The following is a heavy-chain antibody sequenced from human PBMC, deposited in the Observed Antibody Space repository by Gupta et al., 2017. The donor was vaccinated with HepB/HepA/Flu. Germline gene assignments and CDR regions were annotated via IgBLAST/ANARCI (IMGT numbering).Heavy chain of an antibody. CDR1: GFTFSAYA. CDR2: FSGNDGNT. J-gene: IGHJ4*02. V-gene: IGHV3-23*01. D-gene: IGHD5-24*01. CDR3: AKRLRDTSGHFDF. Sequence: EVQLLESGGGLVQPGESLRLSCAASGFTFSAYAMRWVRQAPGKGLEWVSTFSGNDGNTVYADSVKGRFTSSRDNSKNTLYLQMNSLRDEDTAVYYCAKRLRDTSGHFDFWGQGTLLTVSS.